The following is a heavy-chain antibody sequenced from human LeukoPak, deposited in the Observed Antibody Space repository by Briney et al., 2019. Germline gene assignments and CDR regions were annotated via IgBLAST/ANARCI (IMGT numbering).Heavy chain of an antibody. CDR2: ISYSGST. Sequence: SQTLSLTCTVSGASISNGDYYWSWIRQPPGKGLEWIGYISYSGSTYYNPSLKSRLTISVDTSKNQFSLKPSSVTATDTAVYYCARSTAAGTYYFDYWGQGTLVTVSS. J-gene: IGHJ4*02. CDR3: ARSTAAGTYYFDY. V-gene: IGHV4-30-4*08. CDR1: GASISNGDYY. D-gene: IGHD6-13*01.